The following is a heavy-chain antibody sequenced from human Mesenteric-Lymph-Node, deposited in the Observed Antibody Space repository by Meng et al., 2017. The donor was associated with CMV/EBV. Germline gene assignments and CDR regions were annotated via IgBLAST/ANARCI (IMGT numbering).Heavy chain of an antibody. V-gene: IGHV4-59*01. CDR2: IHYTGTT. J-gene: IGHJ4*02. D-gene: IGHD5-18*01. CDR3: AREGGYTYGLDY. CDR1: GASIRSYY. Sequence: GSLRLSCTVSGASIRSYYWSWIRQPPGKGLEWIGNIHYTGTTSNNPSLKSRVTISVDTSKNQFSLKLSSVTAADTALYYCAREGGYTYGLDYWGQGTLVTVSS.